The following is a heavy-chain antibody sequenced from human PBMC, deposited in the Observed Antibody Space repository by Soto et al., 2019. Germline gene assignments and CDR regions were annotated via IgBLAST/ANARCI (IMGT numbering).Heavy chain of an antibody. CDR1: GYTFTSYA. CDR2: INAGNGNT. CDR3: ARVLSASIAARGWFDP. D-gene: IGHD6-13*01. V-gene: IGHV1-3*01. Sequence: QVQLVQSGAEVKKPGASVKVSCKASGYTFTSYAMHWVRQAPGQRLEWMGWINAGNGNTKYSQKFQGRVTITRDTPASTAYMDPSSLRYEDTAVYYCARVLSASIAARGWFDPWGQGTLVTVSS. J-gene: IGHJ5*02.